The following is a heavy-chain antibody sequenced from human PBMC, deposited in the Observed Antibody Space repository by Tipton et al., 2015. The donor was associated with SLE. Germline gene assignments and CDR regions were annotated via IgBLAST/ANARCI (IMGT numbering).Heavy chain of an antibody. CDR2: IYSGGST. Sequence: SLRLSCAASGFTVSSNYMGWVRQAPGKGLEWVSVIYSGGSTYYADSVKGRFTISRHNSKNTLYLQMNSLRAEDTAVYYCARAYCSGGSCYRALFDYWGQGTLVTVSS. V-gene: IGHV3-53*04. D-gene: IGHD2-15*01. CDR1: GFTVSSNY. CDR3: ARAYCSGGSCYRALFDY. J-gene: IGHJ4*02.